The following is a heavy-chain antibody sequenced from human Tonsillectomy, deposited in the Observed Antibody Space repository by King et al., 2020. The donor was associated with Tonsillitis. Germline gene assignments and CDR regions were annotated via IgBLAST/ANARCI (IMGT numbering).Heavy chain of an antibody. V-gene: IGHV3-21*01. CDR1: GFIFRTYK. D-gene: IGHD5-18*01. CDR2: ISGSGNNK. Sequence: VQLVESGGGLVKPGGSLRLSCAASGFIFRTYKLSWVRQAPGKGLEWVTSISGSGNNKFYADSVKGRIIVSRDNAKNSLYLQMNSLGAEDTAAYYCARGPDVGYIDGHYFDYWGQGTLVTVSS. CDR3: ARGPDVGYIDGHYFDY. J-gene: IGHJ4*02.